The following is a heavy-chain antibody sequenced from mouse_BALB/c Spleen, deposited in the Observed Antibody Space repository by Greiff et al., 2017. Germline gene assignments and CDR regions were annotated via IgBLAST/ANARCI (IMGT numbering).Heavy chain of an antibody. D-gene: IGHD1-1*01. Sequence: VKLQESGAELVRPGSSVKISCKASGYAFSSYWMNWVKQRPGQGLEWIGQIYPGDGDTNYNGKFKGKATLTADKSSSTAYMQLSSLTSEDSAVYFCARWATTVAAFDYWGQGTTLTVSS. CDR2: IYPGDGDT. V-gene: IGHV1-80*01. CDR3: ARWATTVAAFDY. J-gene: IGHJ2*01. CDR1: GYAFSSYW.